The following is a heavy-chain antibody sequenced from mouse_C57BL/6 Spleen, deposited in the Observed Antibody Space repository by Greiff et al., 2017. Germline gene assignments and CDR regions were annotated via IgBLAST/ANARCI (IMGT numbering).Heavy chain of an antibody. V-gene: IGHV1-81*01. D-gene: IGHD2-14*01. CDR2: IYPRSGNT. CDR3: ARSDRKEGVDY. J-gene: IGHJ4*01. CDR1: GYTFTSSG. Sequence: VQLQQSGAELARPGASVKLSCKASGYTFTSSGISWVKQRTGKGLEWIGEIYPRSGNTYYNEKFKGKATLTADKSSSTAYMELRSLTSEDSAVYFCARSDRKEGVDYWGQGTSVTVYS.